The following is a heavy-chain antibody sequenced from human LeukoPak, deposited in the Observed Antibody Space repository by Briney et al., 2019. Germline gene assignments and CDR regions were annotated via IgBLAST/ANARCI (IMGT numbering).Heavy chain of an antibody. J-gene: IGHJ5*02. CDR3: ARVLFLLSNWFDP. V-gene: IGHV4-31*03. CDR2: IYYSGST. Sequence: PSQTLSLTCTVSGGSISSGGYYWSWIRQHPGKGLEWIGYIYYSGSTYHNPSLKSRVTISVDTSKNQFSLKLSSVTAADTAVYYCARVLFLLSNWFDPWGQGTLVTVSS. CDR1: GGSISSGGYY. D-gene: IGHD3-9*01.